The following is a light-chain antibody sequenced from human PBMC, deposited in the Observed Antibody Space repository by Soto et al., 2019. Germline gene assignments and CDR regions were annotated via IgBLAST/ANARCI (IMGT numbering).Light chain of an antibody. V-gene: IGLV1-44*01. CDR1: SSNIGGHT. CDR2: SNN. CDR3: AAWDDSLNGPL. J-gene: IGLJ2*01. Sequence: QSVLTQPPSASGTPGQRVTISCSGSSSNIGGHTVNWYQQLPGTAPKLLIYSNNQRPSGVPDRFSGSKSGTSASLAISGLQSEDEADYYCAAWDDSLNGPLFGGGTKVTVL.